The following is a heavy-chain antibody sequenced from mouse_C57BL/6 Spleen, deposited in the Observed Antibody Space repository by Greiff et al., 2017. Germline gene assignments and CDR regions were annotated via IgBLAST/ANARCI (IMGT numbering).Heavy chain of an antibody. D-gene: IGHD1-1*01. Sequence: VKLQESGPGLVQPSQSLSITCTVSGFSLTSYGVHWVRQSPGKGLEWLGVIWSGGSTDSNAAFISRLSISKDNSKRQVFFKMNILQANDTAIYYCARNGYGSIFDYRGQGTTLTVSS. J-gene: IGHJ2*01. V-gene: IGHV2-2*02. CDR3: ARNGYGSIFDY. CDR2: IWSGGST. CDR1: GFSLTSYG.